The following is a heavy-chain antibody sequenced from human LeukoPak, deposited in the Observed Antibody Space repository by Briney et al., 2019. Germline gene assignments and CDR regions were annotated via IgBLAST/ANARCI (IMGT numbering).Heavy chain of an antibody. Sequence: PGGSLRLSCAASGFTFNSYAMTWVRQAPGKGLEWVSGISGSGDRTFYADSVRGRFTISRDNAKNTLYLQMNTLRAEDTAVYYCAKSVGRARINYSLDGWGHATTVTVSS. J-gene: IGHJ6*02. D-gene: IGHD3-16*01. V-gene: IGHV3-23*01. CDR3: AKSVGRARINYSLDG. CDR1: GFTFNSYA. CDR2: ISGSGDRT.